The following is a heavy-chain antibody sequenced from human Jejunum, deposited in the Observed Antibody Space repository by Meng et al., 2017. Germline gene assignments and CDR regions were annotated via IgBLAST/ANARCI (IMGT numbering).Heavy chain of an antibody. CDR1: GFSFSYYE. CDR2: ITSSSSTI. CDR3: ARDSGRVA. V-gene: IGHV3-48*03. Sequence: GESLKISCAASGFSFSYYEMNWVRQAPGKGLEWISYITSSSSTIYYADSVKGRFTISRDNAKQSLYLQMTGLRVEDTAVYYCARDSGRVAWGQGTLVTVFS. D-gene: IGHD3-10*01. J-gene: IGHJ4*02.